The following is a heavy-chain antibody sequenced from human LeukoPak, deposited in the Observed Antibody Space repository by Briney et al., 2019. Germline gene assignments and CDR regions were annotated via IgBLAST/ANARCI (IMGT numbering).Heavy chain of an antibody. D-gene: IGHD4-17*01. CDR2: ISRSSSYT. J-gene: IGHJ4*02. V-gene: IGHV3-11*03. Sequence: GGPLRLSCAASGFTFSDSYMSWIRQAPRKGLEWVSYISRSSSYTKYADSVKGRFTISRDNAKNSLYLQMNSLRGEDTAVYYCARSGDYGLGGIYVFDDWGQGTLVIVSS. CDR3: ARSGDYGLGGIYVFDD. CDR1: GFTFSDSY.